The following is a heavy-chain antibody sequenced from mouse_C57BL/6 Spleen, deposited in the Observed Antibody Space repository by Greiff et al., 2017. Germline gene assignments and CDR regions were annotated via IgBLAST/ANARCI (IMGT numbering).Heavy chain of an antibody. CDR3: ARERACYSNYAWFAY. V-gene: IGHV1-82*01. CDR2: IYPGDGDT. CDR1: GYAFSSSW. J-gene: IGHJ3*01. D-gene: IGHD2-5*01. Sequence: QVQLQQSGPELVKPGASVKISCKASGYAFSSSWMNWVKQRPGKGLEWIGRIYPGDGDTNYNGKFKGQATLTADKSSSTAYMQLSSLTTEDSAVYFCARERACYSNYAWFAYWGQGTLVTVSA.